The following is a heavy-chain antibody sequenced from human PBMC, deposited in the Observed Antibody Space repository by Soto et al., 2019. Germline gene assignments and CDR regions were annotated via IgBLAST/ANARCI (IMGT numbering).Heavy chain of an antibody. J-gene: IGHJ5*02. V-gene: IGHV3-48*03. CDR3: ARKNWFDP. Sequence: GGSLRLSCAASGFTFSSYEMNWVRQAPGKGLEWISFISSSGSTIYYADSVKGRFTISRDNAKNSLYLQMSSLRAEDTALYYCARKNWFDPWGQGTLVTV. CDR1: GFTFSSYE. CDR2: ISSSGSTI.